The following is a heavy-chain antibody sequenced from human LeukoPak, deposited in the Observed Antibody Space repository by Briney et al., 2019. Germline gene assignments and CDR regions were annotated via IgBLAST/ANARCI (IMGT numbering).Heavy chain of an antibody. V-gene: IGHV4-39*07. J-gene: IGHJ4*02. Sequence: SETLSLTCTVSGGSISSSSYYWSWIRQPPGKGLEWIGEINHSGSTNYNPSLKSRVTISVDTSKNQFSLKLSSVTAADTAVYYCARGAGATPFDYWGQGTLVTVSS. CDR2: INHSGST. CDR1: GGSISSSSYY. CDR3: ARGAGATPFDY. D-gene: IGHD1-26*01.